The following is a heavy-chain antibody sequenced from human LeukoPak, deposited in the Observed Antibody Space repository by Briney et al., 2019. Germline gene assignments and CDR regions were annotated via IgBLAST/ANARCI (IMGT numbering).Heavy chain of an antibody. Sequence: PSETLSLTCTVSGGSISSYYWSWVRQPPGKGLEWIGYIYYSGSTNYNPSLKSRVTISVDTSKNQFSLKLSSVTAADTAVYYCARQGSMTRGGYWLDPWGRGTLVIVSS. V-gene: IGHV4-59*01. CDR2: IYYSGST. J-gene: IGHJ5*02. CDR1: GGSISSYY. D-gene: IGHD3-10*01. CDR3: ARQGSMTRGGYWLDP.